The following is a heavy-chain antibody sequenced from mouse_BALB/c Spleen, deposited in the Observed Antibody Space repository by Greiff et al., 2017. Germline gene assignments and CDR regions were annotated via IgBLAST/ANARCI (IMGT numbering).Heavy chain of an antibody. D-gene: IGHD1-1*02. V-gene: IGHV5-17*02. J-gene: IGHJ4*01. CDR3: ARSLYGDYYAMDY. CDR2: ISSGSSTI. Sequence: EVMLVESGGGLVQPGGSRKLSCAASGFTFSSFGMHWVRQAPEKGLEWVAYISSGSSTIYYADTVKGRFTISRDNPKNTLFLQMTSLRSEDTAMYYCARSLYGDYYAMDYWGQGTSVTVSS. CDR1: GFTFSSFG.